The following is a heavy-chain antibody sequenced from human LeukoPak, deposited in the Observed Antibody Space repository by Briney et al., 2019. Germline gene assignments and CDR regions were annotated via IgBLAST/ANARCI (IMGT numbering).Heavy chain of an antibody. CDR2: IYTSGST. CDR1: GDSISSFY. V-gene: IGHV4-4*07. Sequence: PSETLSLTCTVSGDSISSFYWTWIRQPAGKGLEWIGRIYTSGSTNYNPSLKSRVTMSVDTSKNQFSLKLSSVTAADTAVYYCASDRIEVDAFDIWGQGTMVTVSS. CDR3: ASDRIEVDAFDI. D-gene: IGHD2-15*01. J-gene: IGHJ3*02.